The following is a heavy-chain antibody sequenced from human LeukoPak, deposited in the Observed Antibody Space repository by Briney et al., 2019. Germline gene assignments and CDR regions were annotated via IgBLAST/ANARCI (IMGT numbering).Heavy chain of an antibody. J-gene: IGHJ4*02. Sequence: GGSLRLSCAASGFTFSSYGMHWVRQAPGKGLEWVAVIWYDGGNKYYADSVKGRFTISRDNSKNTLYLQMNSLRAEDTAVYYCARGNSGYSYGRYYFDYWGQGTLVTVSS. CDR2: IWYDGGNK. CDR1: GFTFSSYG. V-gene: IGHV3-33*01. CDR3: ARGNSGYSYGRYYFDY. D-gene: IGHD5-18*01.